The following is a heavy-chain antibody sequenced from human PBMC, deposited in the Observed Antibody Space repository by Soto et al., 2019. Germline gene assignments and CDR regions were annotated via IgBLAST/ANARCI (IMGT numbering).Heavy chain of an antibody. Sequence: GGSLRLSCAASGFTFSSYAMSWVRQAPGKGLEWVSAISGSGGSTYYADSVKGRFTISRDNSKNTLYLQMNSLRAEDTAVYYCAKDWGCSGGSCYPNYYYYGMDVWGQGTTVTVSS. D-gene: IGHD2-15*01. CDR3: AKDWGCSGGSCYPNYYYYGMDV. V-gene: IGHV3-23*01. CDR1: GFTFSSYA. CDR2: ISGSGGST. J-gene: IGHJ6*02.